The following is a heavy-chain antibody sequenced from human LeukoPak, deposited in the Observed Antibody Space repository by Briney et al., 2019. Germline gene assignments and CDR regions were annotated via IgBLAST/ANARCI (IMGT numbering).Heavy chain of an antibody. CDR3: ARGRFSSGWHFDY. Sequence: PGGSPRLSCAASGFTVSSNYMSWVRQAPGKGLEWVSLIYSGGSTYYADSVKGRFTISRDNSKNTLYLQMNSLSADDTAVYYCARGRFSSGWHFDYWGQGTLVSVSS. CDR1: GFTVSSNY. J-gene: IGHJ4*02. D-gene: IGHD6-19*01. V-gene: IGHV3-53*01. CDR2: IYSGGST.